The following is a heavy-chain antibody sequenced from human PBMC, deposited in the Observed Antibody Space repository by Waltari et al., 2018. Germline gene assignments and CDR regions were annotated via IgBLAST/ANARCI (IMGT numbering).Heavy chain of an antibody. J-gene: IGHJ4*02. V-gene: IGHV3-23*04. D-gene: IGHD6-19*01. CDR2: IGGGGGST. CDR1: GFTFSSYA. CDR3: VKGYSGGGGWDYFDY. Sequence: EVQLVESGGGLVQPGGSLRLSCAASGFTFSSYAMSWVRQPPGKGLEWVSSIGGGGGSTYYGDSVKGRFTISRDNYKNTLYLQMNNLRAEDTAVYYCVKGYSGGGGWDYFDYWGQGTLVTVSS.